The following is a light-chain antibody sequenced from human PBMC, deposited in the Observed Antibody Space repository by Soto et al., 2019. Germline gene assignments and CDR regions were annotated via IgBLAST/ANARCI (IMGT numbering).Light chain of an antibody. Sequence: QSVLTQPASVSGSPGQSITISCTGTSSDVGSYNLVSWYQQLPGKAPKLMIYEGSKRPSGVSNRFSGSKSGNTASLTISGLQAEDEADYYCCSYAGSSTSGYVFGTGTKVTVL. V-gene: IGLV2-23*01. CDR1: SSDVGSYNL. CDR2: EGS. CDR3: CSYAGSSTSGYV. J-gene: IGLJ1*01.